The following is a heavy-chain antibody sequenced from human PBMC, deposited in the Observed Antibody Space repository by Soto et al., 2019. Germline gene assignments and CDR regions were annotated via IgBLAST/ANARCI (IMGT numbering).Heavy chain of an antibody. CDR2: ISGRSGVP. J-gene: IGHJ5*02. D-gene: IGHD3-16*01. CDR3: AKGGPFTGGFDP. V-gene: IGHV3-23*01. Sequence: EGQLLQSGGDLVQPGGSLRLSCAGSGLTLRSYAMTWIRQTPEKGLEWVSTISGRSGVPSYADSVNGRFTVSRDNSKNTLYLQMNSLRPVDTAIYCCAKGGPFTGGFDPWGQGTLVTVAS. CDR1: GLTLRSYA.